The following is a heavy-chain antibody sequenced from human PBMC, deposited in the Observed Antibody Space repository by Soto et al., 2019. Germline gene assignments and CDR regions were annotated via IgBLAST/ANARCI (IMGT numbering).Heavy chain of an antibody. CDR3: ARAPLLAYNSYGYVYDY. D-gene: IGHD5-18*01. Sequence: SENLSLTCTVSGGSISRSGYSWSWIRQPTGKGLEWIGYIYNSGSTYYNPSLKSRVTISVDRSKNQFSLKLSSVTAADTAVYYCARAPLLAYNSYGYVYDYWGQGTLVTVS. V-gene: IGHV4-30-2*01. CDR1: GGSISRSGYS. J-gene: IGHJ4*02. CDR2: IYNSGST.